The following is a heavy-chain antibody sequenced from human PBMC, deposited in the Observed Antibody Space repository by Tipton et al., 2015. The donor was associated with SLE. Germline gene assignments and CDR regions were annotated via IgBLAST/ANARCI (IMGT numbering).Heavy chain of an antibody. Sequence: TLSLTCTVSGGSISSSSYYWGWIRQPPGKGLEWIGSIYYSGSTYYNPSLKSRVTISVDTSKNQFSLKLSSVTAADTAMYYCARVVVATTKPLHFDYWGQGTLVTVSS. CDR3: ARVVVATTKPLHFDY. CDR1: GGSISSSSYY. D-gene: IGHD5-12*01. V-gene: IGHV4-39*07. J-gene: IGHJ4*02. CDR2: IYYSGST.